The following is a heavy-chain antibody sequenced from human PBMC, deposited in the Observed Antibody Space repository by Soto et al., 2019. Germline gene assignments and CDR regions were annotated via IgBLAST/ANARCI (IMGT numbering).Heavy chain of an antibody. CDR3: AKQSDGYSYVFDY. J-gene: IGHJ4*02. V-gene: IGHV4-4*02. Sequence: QVQLQESGPGLVKPSGTLSLTCAVSGGSISSSNWWSWVRQPPGKGLEWIGEIYHSGSTNYNPSLKIRVTISVDKSKNQFSLKLSSGTAADTAVYYCAKQSDGYSYVFDYWGQGTLVTVSS. D-gene: IGHD5-18*01. CDR1: GGSISSSNW. CDR2: IYHSGST.